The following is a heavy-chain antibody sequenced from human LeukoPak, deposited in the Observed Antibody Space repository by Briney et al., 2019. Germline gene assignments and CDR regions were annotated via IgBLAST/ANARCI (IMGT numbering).Heavy chain of an antibody. J-gene: IGHJ4*02. CDR1: GDSICSNDYY. CDR3: ASAIIRTPYFDY. V-gene: IGHV4-30-4*01. CDR2: IYYSGYT. D-gene: IGHD2-2*02. Sequence: PSQTLSLTCTVSGDSICSNDYYWSWIRQPPGKGLEWIGYIYYSGYTYYNPSLKSRVTISVDTSKKQFSLKLSSVTAADTAVYYCASAIIRTPYFDYWGQGTLVTVSS.